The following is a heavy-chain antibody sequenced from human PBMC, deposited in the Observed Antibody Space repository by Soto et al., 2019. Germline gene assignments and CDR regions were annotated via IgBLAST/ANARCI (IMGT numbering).Heavy chain of an antibody. J-gene: IGHJ6*03. V-gene: IGHV1-18*01. CDR1: GYTFTSYG. D-gene: IGHD4-4*01. CDR3: ARSTVSHYYYYMDV. CDR2: ISAYNCNT. Sequence: ASVKVSCKASGYTFTSYGISWVRQAPGQGLEWMGWISAYNCNTNYAQKLQGRVTITTDPSTSTAYMELRSLRSDDTAVYYCARSTVSHYYYYMDVWGKGTTVTVSS.